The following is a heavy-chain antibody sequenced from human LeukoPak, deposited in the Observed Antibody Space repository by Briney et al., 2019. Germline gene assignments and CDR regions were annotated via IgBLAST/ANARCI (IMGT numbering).Heavy chain of an antibody. D-gene: IGHD6-13*01. J-gene: IGHJ4*02. V-gene: IGHV4-59*08. Sequence: SETLSLTCTVSGGSISSYYWSWIRQPPGKGLEWIGYIYYSESTNYNPSLKSRVTISVDTSKNQFSLKLSSVTAAGTAVYYCARRAYSSLHFDYWGQGTLVTVSS. CDR1: GGSISSYY. CDR2: IYYSEST. CDR3: ARRAYSSLHFDY.